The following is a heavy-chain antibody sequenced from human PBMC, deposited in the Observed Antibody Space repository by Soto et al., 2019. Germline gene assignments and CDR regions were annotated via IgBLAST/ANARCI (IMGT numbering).Heavy chain of an antibody. D-gene: IGHD7-27*01. CDR1: GFTFSSYS. Sequence: PGGSLRLSCAASGFTFSSYSMNWVRQAPGKGLEWVSYISRSSSSMYYADSVRGRFTISRDNAYNSLYLQMNSLRTEDTALYYCAKDIRLNGDRNYYYGMDVWGQGTTVTVSS. V-gene: IGHV3-48*01. CDR3: AKDIRLNGDRNYYYGMDV. CDR2: ISRSSSSM. J-gene: IGHJ6*02.